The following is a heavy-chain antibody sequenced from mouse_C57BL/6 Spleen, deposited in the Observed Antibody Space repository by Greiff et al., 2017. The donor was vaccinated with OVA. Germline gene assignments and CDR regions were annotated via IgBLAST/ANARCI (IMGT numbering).Heavy chain of an antibody. CDR1: GYAFSSSW. CDR3: ARWTAQALYYYAMDY. D-gene: IGHD3-2*02. V-gene: IGHV1-82*01. J-gene: IGHJ4*01. Sequence: QVQLKQSGPELVKPGASVKISCKASGYAFSSSWMNWVKQRPGKGLEWIGRIYPGDGDTNYNGKFKGKATLTADKSSSTAYMQLSSLTSEDSAVYFCARWTAQALYYYAMDYWGQGTSVTVSS. CDR2: IYPGDGDT.